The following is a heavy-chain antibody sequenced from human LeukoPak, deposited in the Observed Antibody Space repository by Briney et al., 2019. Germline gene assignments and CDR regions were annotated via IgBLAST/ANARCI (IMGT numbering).Heavy chain of an antibody. CDR1: GFTFSSYA. Sequence: GGSLRLSCAASGFTFSSYAMSWVRQAPGKGLEWVSAISGSGGSTYYADSVKGRFTISGDNSKNTLYLQMNSLRAEDTAVYYCAKCHGSGDDAFDIWGQGTMVTVSS. J-gene: IGHJ3*02. V-gene: IGHV3-23*01. D-gene: IGHD3-10*01. CDR3: AKCHGSGDDAFDI. CDR2: ISGSGGST.